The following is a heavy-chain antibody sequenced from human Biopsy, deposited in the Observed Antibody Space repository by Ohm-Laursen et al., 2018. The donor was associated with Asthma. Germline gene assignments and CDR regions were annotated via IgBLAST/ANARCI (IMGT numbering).Heavy chain of an antibody. CDR2: ISWNSGNI. J-gene: IGHJ4*01. CDR3: AKSADYYDSTDYLDF. V-gene: IGHV3-9*01. D-gene: IGHD3-22*01. Sequence: SLRLSCADSGFSFDDCAMHWVRHAPGKGLEWVSSISWNSGNIDYAVSVKGRFTISRDNAKNSLYLQMQSLRPEDTAFYYCAKSADYYDSTDYLDFWGRGTLVTVSS. CDR1: GFSFDDCA.